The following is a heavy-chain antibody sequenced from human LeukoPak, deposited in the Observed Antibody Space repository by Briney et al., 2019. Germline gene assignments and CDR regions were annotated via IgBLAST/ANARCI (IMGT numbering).Heavy chain of an antibody. CDR1: GGTFSSYA. Sequence: SVKVSCKASGGTFSSYAISWVRQAPGQGLEWMGGIIPIFGTANYAQKFQGRVTITADKSTSTAYMELGSLRSEDTAVCYCARGHYGSGSYSPADWGQGTLVAVSS. J-gene: IGHJ4*02. D-gene: IGHD3-10*01. CDR3: ARGHYGSGSYSPAD. V-gene: IGHV1-69*06. CDR2: IIPIFGTA.